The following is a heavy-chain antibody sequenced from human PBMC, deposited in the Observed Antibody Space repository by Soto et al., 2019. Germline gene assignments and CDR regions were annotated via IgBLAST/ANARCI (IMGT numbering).Heavy chain of an antibody. J-gene: IGHJ4*02. CDR3: ARLRLRGRRVKYCISAPL. Sequence: SETLSLTCAVYGGSFSGYYWTWIRQPPGKGLEWVGEINQSGGTNYNPSLKSRATIPVDSSKNQFSLKLSSVIAADTAVYYCARLRLRGRRVKYCISAPLWGQGTLVTVSS. D-gene: IGHD2-2*01. CDR1: GGSFSGYY. V-gene: IGHV4-34*01. CDR2: INQSGGT.